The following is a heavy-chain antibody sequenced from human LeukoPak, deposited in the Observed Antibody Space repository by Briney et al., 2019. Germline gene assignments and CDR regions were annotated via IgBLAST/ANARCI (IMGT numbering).Heavy chain of an antibody. V-gene: IGHV4-31*03. D-gene: IGHD3-10*01. CDR1: GGSISSGGYY. CDR3: ARGNGSGRNNYFDY. J-gene: IGHJ4*02. Sequence: SEILSLTCTVSGGSISSGGYYWSWIRQHPGKGLEWIGYIYYSGSTYYNPSLKSRVTISVDTSKNQFSLKLSSVTAADTAVYYCARGNGSGRNNYFDYWGQGTLVTVSS. CDR2: IYYSGST.